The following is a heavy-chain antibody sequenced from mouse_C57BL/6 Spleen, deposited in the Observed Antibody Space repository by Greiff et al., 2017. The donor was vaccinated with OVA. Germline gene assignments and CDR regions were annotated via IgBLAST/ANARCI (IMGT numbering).Heavy chain of an antibody. Sequence: EVQLQQSGPELVKPGASVKISCKASGYTFTDYYMNWVQQSHGKSLEWIGDINPNNGGTSYNQKFKGKATLTVDKSSSTAYMDLRSLTSAHSAVYYWARAILPMLYYGSSPFAYGGQGTLVTVSA. CDR1: GYTFTDYY. CDR3: ARAILPMLYYGSSPFAY. D-gene: IGHD1-1*01. J-gene: IGHJ3*01. CDR2: INPNNGGT. V-gene: IGHV1-26*01.